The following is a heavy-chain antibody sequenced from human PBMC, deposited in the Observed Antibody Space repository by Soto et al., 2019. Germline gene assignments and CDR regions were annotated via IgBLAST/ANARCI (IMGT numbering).Heavy chain of an antibody. CDR1: GGSISSYY. V-gene: IGHV4-59*08. J-gene: IGHJ5*02. D-gene: IGHD2-15*01. Sequence: LSLTCTVSGGSISSYYWSWIRQPPGKGLEWIGYIYYSGNTNYNPSVKSRVTISVDTSKNQFSLKLSSVTAADTAVYFCARHRGGYGGGSCLNYLDPWGQGTLVTSPQ. CDR2: IYYSGNT. CDR3: ARHRGGYGGGSCLNYLDP.